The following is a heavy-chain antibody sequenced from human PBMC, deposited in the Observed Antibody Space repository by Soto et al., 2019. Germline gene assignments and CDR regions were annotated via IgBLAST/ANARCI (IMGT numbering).Heavy chain of an antibody. Sequence: GESLKISCKGSGYSFTTYWIGWVRQMPGKGLEWMGVIYPGDSDIRFSPSFQGQVTISADMSLSPAYLQWSSLRVSDTAMYYCARQAYHYDTNSFGYWGQGTLVTVSS. J-gene: IGHJ4*02. D-gene: IGHD3-22*01. V-gene: IGHV5-51*01. CDR2: IYPGDSDI. CDR1: GYSFTTYW. CDR3: ARQAYHYDTNSFGY.